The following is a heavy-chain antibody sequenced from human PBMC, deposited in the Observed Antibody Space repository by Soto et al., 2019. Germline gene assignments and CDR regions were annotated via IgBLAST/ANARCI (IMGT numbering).Heavy chain of an antibody. D-gene: IGHD3-3*01. CDR1: GYTFTSYG. CDR3: AIYRHTIFGVVTKSYYYYGMDV. J-gene: IGHJ6*02. CDR2: ISAYNGNT. V-gene: IGHV1-18*01. Sequence: ASVKVSCKASGYTFTSYGISWVRQAPGQGLEWMGWISAYNGNTNYAQKLQGRVTMTTDTSTSTAYMELRSLRSDDTAVYYCAIYRHTIFGVVTKSYYYYGMDVRGQGTTVTVSS.